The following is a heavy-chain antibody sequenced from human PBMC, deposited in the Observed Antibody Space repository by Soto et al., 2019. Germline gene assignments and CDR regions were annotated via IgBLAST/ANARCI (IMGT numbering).Heavy chain of an antibody. CDR3: ARVSGSSVDAFDI. CDR2: IWYDGSNK. Sequence: PGGSPRLSCAAAWFSFRSYCMHWVRQAPGKGLEWVAVIWYDGSNKYYADSVKGRFTISRDNSKNTLYLQMNTLRAEDTAVYYCARVSGSSVDAFDIWGQGTMVTVSS. V-gene: IGHV3-33*01. CDR1: WFSFRSYC. D-gene: IGHD2-15*01. J-gene: IGHJ3*02.